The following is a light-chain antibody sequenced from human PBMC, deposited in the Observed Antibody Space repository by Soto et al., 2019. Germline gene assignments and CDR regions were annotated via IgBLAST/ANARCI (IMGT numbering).Light chain of an antibody. CDR3: AAWDGSLNSVV. Sequence: QSVLTQPPSASGSPGQRVTISCSGSSSNIGSRTVTWYQQLPGTAPKLLMFSNNQRPSGVPDRFSGSKSGTSASLAISGLQSGDEAEYYCAAWDGSLNSVVFGGGTKLNVL. CDR1: SSNIGSRT. J-gene: IGLJ3*02. V-gene: IGLV1-44*01. CDR2: SNN.